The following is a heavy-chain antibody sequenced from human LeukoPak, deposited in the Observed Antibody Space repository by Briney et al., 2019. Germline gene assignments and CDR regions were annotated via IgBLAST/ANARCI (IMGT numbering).Heavy chain of an antibody. CDR3: ARTTSMTASGYDY. J-gene: IGHJ4*02. V-gene: IGHV1-8*03. D-gene: IGHD2-21*02. Sequence: ASVNVSCKASGYTFTNYHINWVRQASGQGLEWMTWIHPDTGDKGYARKFQDRVTITTDTSISTAYMELSSLSSEDTAVYFCARTTSMTASGYDYWGQGTLVTVSS. CDR1: GYTFTNYH. CDR2: IHPDTGDK.